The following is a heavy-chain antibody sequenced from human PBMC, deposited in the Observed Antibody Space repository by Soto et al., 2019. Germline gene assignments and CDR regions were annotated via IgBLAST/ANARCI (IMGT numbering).Heavy chain of an antibody. J-gene: IGHJ4*02. CDR1: GFTFSSYA. CDR3: ASRGSGSYYAY. CDR2: ISGSGGST. V-gene: IGHV3-23*01. Sequence: EVQLLESGGGLVQPGGSLRLSCAASGFTFSSYAMRWVRQAPVKGLEWVSAISGSGGSTYYADSVKGRFTISRDNSKNSLYLQMNSLRAEDTAVYYCASRGSGSYYAYWGQGTLVTVSS. D-gene: IGHD1-26*01.